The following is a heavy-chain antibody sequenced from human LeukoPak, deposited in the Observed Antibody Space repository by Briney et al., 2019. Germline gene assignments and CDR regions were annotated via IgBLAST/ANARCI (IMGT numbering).Heavy chain of an antibody. Sequence: ASVKVSCKAPGYTFTDNFVHWVRQAPGQGLEWMGWVNPNTGNTNFAQRFQGRVIMTSDTSINTAYMDLSSLRSDDTAVYYCARSILGASTYKDILAGYPTPNAFDFWGQGTMVTVSS. J-gene: IGHJ3*01. V-gene: IGHV1-2*02. CDR2: VNPNTGNT. CDR3: ARSILGASTYKDILAGYPTPNAFDF. D-gene: IGHD3-9*01. CDR1: GYTFTDNF.